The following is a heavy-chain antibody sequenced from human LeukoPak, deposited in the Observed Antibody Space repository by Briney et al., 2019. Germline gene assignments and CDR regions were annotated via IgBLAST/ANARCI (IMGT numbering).Heavy chain of an antibody. V-gene: IGHV3-30*02. Sequence: GGSLRLSCAASGFTFSSYGMHWVRQAPGKGLEWVAFIRYDGSNKYYADSVKGRFTISRDNSKNTLYLQMNSLRAEDTAVYYCATRPGAGIRLFDYWGQGTLVTVSS. CDR2: IRYDGSNK. CDR3: ATRPGAGIRLFDY. D-gene: IGHD3-10*01. CDR1: GFTFSSYG. J-gene: IGHJ4*02.